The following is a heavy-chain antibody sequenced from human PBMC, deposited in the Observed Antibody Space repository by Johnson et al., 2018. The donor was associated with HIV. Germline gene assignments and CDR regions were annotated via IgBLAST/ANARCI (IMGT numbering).Heavy chain of an antibody. D-gene: IGHD2-2*01. CDR3: AKDGDDGDEADGTKGAFDI. CDR1: GFTFSSYW. CDR2: IKQDGSEK. Sequence: VQLVESGGGVVQPGRSLRLSCAASGFTFSSYWMSWVRQAPGKGLEWVANIKQDGSEKYYVDSVKGRFTISRDNAKNSLYLQMNSLRAEDTAVYYCAKDGDDGDEADGTKGAFDIWGQGTMVTVSS. V-gene: IGHV3-7*01. J-gene: IGHJ3*02.